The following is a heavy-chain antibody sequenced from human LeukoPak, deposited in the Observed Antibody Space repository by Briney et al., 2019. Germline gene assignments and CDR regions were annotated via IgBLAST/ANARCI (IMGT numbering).Heavy chain of an antibody. D-gene: IGHD4-17*01. J-gene: IGHJ5*02. CDR1: GFTFSSYS. Sequence: GGSLRLSCAASGFTFSSYSMNWVRQAPGKGLEWVSSISSSSSYIYYADSVKGRFTISRDNAKNSLYLQMNSLRAEDTAVYYCAKTGYGDYVSIDWFDPWGQGTLVTVSS. CDR3: AKTGYGDYVSIDWFDP. V-gene: IGHV3-21*01. CDR2: ISSSSSYI.